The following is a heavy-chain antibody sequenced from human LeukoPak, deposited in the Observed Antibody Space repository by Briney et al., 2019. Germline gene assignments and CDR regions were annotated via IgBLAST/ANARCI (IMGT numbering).Heavy chain of an antibody. V-gene: IGHV3-23*01. CDR2: ISGSGIST. J-gene: IGHJ4*02. CDR1: GFPFSRYA. Sequence: GGSLRLSCVVSGFPFSRYAMNWVRQAPGKGLEWVSAISGSGISTFQADSVKGRFTISKDNAKNTVYLQMNSLRAEDTAVYYCVSFYETYWGQGTLVTVSS. CDR3: VSFYETY. D-gene: IGHD2/OR15-2a*01.